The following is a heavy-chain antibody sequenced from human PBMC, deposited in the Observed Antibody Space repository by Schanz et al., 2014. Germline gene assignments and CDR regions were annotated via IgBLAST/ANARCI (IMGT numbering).Heavy chain of an antibody. CDR1: GFTFSDYW. D-gene: IGHD2-2*01. CDR3: ARAGYDADNWFDP. J-gene: IGHJ5*02. Sequence: EVQLVESGGGLVQPGGSLRLSCAASGFTFSDYWMSWVRQAPGKGLEWVSTIGTSGGTNYAESVKGRFTISRDNSKNTLYLQMNSLRAEDTAVYYCARAGYDADNWFDPWGQGTLVTVSS. V-gene: IGHV3-23*04. CDR2: IGTSGGT.